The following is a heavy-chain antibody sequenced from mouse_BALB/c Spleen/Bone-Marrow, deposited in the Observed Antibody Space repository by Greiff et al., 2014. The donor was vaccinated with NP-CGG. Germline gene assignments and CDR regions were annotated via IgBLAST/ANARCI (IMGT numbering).Heavy chain of an antibody. CDR2: ILPGSGSS. CDR3: ARRGVHYWYFDV. CDR1: GYTFSSYW. J-gene: IGHJ1*01. V-gene: IGHV1-9*01. Sequence: VNLVESGAELMKPGASVKISCKATGYTFSSYWVEWVKQRPGHGLEWIGEILPGSGSSNYNEKFKGKATFTADTSSNTAYMQLSSLTSEDSDVYYCARRGVHYWYFDVWGAGTTVTVSS.